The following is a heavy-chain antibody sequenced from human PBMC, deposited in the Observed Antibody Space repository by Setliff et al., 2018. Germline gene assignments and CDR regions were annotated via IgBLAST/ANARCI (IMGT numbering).Heavy chain of an antibody. V-gene: IGHV4-39*01. CDR3: GRGFSRIEGWGNWFDP. D-gene: IGHD2-15*01. J-gene: IGHJ5*02. CDR2: IYDSGSS. Sequence: SETLSLPCTVSGGSVSNSGFFWGWLRQAPGKGLEWIGNIYDSGSSNYNACLKSRLSITRDTSKNQISLKLTSVTAADTAVYYCGRGFSRIEGWGNWFDPWGQGILVTVSS. CDR1: GGSVSNSGFF.